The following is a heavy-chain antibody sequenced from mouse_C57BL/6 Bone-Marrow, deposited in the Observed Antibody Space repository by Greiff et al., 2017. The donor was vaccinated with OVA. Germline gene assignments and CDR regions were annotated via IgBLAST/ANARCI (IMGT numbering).Heavy chain of an antibody. CDR3: ARDWVWYFDV. CDR1: GYTFTSYG. J-gene: IGHJ1*03. V-gene: IGHV1-81*01. CDR2: IYPRSGNT. D-gene: IGHD4-1*01. Sequence: QVQLKQSGAELARPGASVKLSCKASGYTFTSYGISWVKQRTGQGLEWIGEIYPRSGNTYSNEKFKGKATLTADKSSSTAYMELRSLTSEDSAVYFCARDWVWYFDVWGTGTTVTVSS.